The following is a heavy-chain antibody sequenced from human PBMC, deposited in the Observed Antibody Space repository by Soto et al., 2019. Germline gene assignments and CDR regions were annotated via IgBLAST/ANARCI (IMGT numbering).Heavy chain of an antibody. D-gene: IGHD5-12*01. CDR2: IDPNSGGT. CDR1: GYTFTGYY. CDR3: PRAQRWLQSGHYGMDV. J-gene: IGHJ6*02. V-gene: IGHV1-2*04. Sequence: ASVKVSCKASGYTFTGYYMHWVRQAPGQGLEWMGWIDPNSGGTNYGQKFQGWVTMTRDTSISTAYMELSRLRCDDTAVYYCPRAQRWLQSGHYGMDVWAQGTTVTVSS.